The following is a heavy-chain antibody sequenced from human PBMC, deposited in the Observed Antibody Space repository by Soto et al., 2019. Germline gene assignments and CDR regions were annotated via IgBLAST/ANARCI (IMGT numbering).Heavy chain of an antibody. J-gene: IGHJ4*02. D-gene: IGHD5-18*01. CDR1: GGTFSSYA. CDR3: ARVGYSYGYGPDY. CDR2: IIPIFGTA. V-gene: IGHV1-69*13. Sequence: SVKVSCKASGGTFSSYAISWVRQAPGQGLEWMGGIIPIFGTANYAQKFQGRVTITADESTSTAYMELSSLRSEDTAVYYCARVGYSYGYGPDYWGQGTLVTVSS.